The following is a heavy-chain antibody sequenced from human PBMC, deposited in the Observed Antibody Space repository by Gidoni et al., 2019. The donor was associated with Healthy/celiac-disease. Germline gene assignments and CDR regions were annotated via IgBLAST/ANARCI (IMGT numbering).Heavy chain of an antibody. CDR1: GSTFTSYW. V-gene: IGHV5-51*03. CDR3: ARRGTRYGDYDIDY. Sequence: EVQLVPSGAEVKKPGASLQISCTVSGSTFTSYWIAWVRQMPGKGLEWMGIIYPGDSDTRYSPSFQGQVTISADKSIRTAYLQWSSLKASDTAMYYCARRGTRYGDYDIDYWGQGTLVTVSS. D-gene: IGHD4-17*01. J-gene: IGHJ4*02. CDR2: IYPGDSDT.